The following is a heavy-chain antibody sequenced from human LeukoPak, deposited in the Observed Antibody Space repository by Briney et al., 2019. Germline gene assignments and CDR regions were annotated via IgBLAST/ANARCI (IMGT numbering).Heavy chain of an antibody. D-gene: IGHD6-13*01. CDR2: IKQDGSEK. CDR3: ARDISSWFDY. Sequence: GGSLRLSCTASGFTFSSYAMSWVRQAPGKGLEWVANIKQDGSEKYYVDSVKGRFAISRDNAKNSLYLQMNSLRAEDTAVYYCARDISSWFDYWGQGTLVTASS. V-gene: IGHV3-7*01. J-gene: IGHJ4*02. CDR1: GFTFSSYA.